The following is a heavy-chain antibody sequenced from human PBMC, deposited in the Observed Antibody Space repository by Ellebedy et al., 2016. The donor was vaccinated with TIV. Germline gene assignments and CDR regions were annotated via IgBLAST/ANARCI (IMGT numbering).Heavy chain of an antibody. J-gene: IGHJ6*02. CDR1: GFTFSSYA. CDR3: AKDVSVGTTQSFYGMDV. CDR2: LNANGVVI. D-gene: IGHD1-7*01. V-gene: IGHV3-23*01. Sequence: PGGSLRLSCAASGFTFSSYAASWVRQAPGKGLEWVAGLNANGVVIAYADSVKGRSTISRDNSKNTLYLQMNSLRPEDTAVYYCAKDVSVGTTQSFYGMDVWGQGTTVTVSS.